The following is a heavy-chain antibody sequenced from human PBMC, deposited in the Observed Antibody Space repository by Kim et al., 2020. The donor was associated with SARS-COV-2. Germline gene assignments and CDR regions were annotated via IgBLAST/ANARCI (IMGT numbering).Heavy chain of an antibody. CDR1: GGSFSGYY. CDR2: INHSGST. J-gene: IGHJ4*02. D-gene: IGHD3-22*01. V-gene: IGHV4-34*01. Sequence: SETLSLTCAVYGGSFSGYYWSWIRQPPGKGLEWIGEINHSGSTNYNPSLKSPVTISVDTSKNQFSLKLSSVTAADTAVYYCARGLGYDSSGYWGQGTLVTVSS. CDR3: ARGLGYDSSGY.